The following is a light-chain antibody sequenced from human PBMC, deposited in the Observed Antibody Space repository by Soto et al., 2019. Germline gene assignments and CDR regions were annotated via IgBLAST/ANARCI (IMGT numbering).Light chain of an antibody. V-gene: IGKV1-39*01. Sequence: DIQMTQSTSSLSASVGDRVTITCRASQTISRALNWYQQKPGKAPKLLIYAASYLQTGVPSRFSGSGSGTDFLLTISSLQPEDFATYYCQQSFTTPTFGGGTKVEIK. CDR2: AAS. CDR1: QTISRA. CDR3: QQSFTTPT. J-gene: IGKJ4*01.